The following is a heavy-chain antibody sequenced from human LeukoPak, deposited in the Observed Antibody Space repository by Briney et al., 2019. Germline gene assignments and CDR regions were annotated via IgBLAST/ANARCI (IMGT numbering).Heavy chain of an antibody. CDR2: IYTSGST. D-gene: IGHD6-13*01. V-gene: IGHV4-4*07. J-gene: IGHJ4*02. CDR3: ARGGAAAVILDY. Sequence: SETLSLTCTVSGGSISSYYWSWIRQPAGKGLEWIGRIYTSGSTNYNPSLKSRITMSVDTSKNQFSLKLSSVTAADTAVYYCARGGAAAVILDYWGQGTLVTVSS. CDR1: GGSISSYY.